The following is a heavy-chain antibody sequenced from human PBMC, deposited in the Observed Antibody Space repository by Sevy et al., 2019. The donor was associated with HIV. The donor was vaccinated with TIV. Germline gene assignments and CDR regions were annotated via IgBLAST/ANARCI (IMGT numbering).Heavy chain of an antibody. V-gene: IGHV1-2*02. CDR1: GYIFSGYY. D-gene: IGHD3-3*01. Sequence: ASVKVSCKASGYIFSGYYFYWVRQAPGQGLELMGWINPESGDTNYARKFQGRVTMTRDTSVTTAYMTLSRLKSNDTALYYCARGPLVSYNDFLQRAPDYWGQGTLVTVSS. J-gene: IGHJ4*02. CDR2: INPESGDT. CDR3: ARGPLVSYNDFLQRAPDY.